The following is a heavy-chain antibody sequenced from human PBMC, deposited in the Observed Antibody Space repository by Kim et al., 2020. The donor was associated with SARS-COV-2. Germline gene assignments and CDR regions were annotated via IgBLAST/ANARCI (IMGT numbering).Heavy chain of an antibody. D-gene: IGHD5-12*01. CDR1: GFTFDDYA. Sequence: GGSLRLSCAASGFTFDDYAMHWVRQAPGKGLEWVSLISGDGGSTYYADSVKGRFTISRDNSKNSLYLQMNSLRTEDTALYYCAKDAKVGSGRWLQFLSSYGMDVWGQGTTVTVSS. CDR2: ISGDGGST. CDR3: AKDAKVGSGRWLQFLSSYGMDV. V-gene: IGHV3-43*02. J-gene: IGHJ6*02.